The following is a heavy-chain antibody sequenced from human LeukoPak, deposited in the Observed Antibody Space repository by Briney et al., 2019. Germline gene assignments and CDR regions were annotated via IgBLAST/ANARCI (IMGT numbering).Heavy chain of an antibody. D-gene: IGHD4-17*01. CDR1: GFTLRSNN. V-gene: IGHV3-21*01. CDR2: ISSTSSYI. CDR3: ARGQTTVTQTYYYYYYMDV. Sequence: PGGSLRLSCAASGFTLRSNNMNWVRQAPGKGLEWVSFISSTSSYIYYADSVKGRFTISRDNAKNSLYLQMNSLRAEDTAVYYCARGQTTVTQTYYYYYYMDVWGKGTTVTASS. J-gene: IGHJ6*03.